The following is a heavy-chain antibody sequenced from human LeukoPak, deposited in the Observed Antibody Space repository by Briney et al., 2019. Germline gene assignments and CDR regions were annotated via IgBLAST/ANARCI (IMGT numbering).Heavy chain of an antibody. D-gene: IGHD4-17*01. CDR2: IKQDGSEK. V-gene: IGHV3-7*01. J-gene: IGHJ4*02. CDR1: GFTFSSYW. CDR3: ASSYGDYLWSYFDY. Sequence: GGSLRLSCAASGFTFSSYWMSWVRQAPGKGLEWVANIKQDGSEKYYVDSVKGRFTISRDNAKNSLYLQMNSLRAEDTAVYYCASSYGDYLWSYFDYWGQGTLVTVSS.